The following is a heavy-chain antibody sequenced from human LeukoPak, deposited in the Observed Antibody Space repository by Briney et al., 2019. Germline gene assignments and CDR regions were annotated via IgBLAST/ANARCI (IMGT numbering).Heavy chain of an antibody. D-gene: IGHD3-3*01. J-gene: IGHJ4*02. Sequence: GGSLRLSCAASGFTFSSYSMNWVRQAPGKGLEWVSSISSSSSYIYYADSVKGRFTISRDNAKNSLYLQMNSLRAEDTAVYYCATPSNFRSGYHHFDYWGQGTLVTVSS. V-gene: IGHV3-21*01. CDR2: ISSSSSYI. CDR3: ATPSNFRSGYHHFDY. CDR1: GFTFSSYS.